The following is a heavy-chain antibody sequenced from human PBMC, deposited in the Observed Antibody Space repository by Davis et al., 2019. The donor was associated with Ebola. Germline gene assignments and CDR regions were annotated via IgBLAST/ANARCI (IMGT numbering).Heavy chain of an antibody. D-gene: IGHD2-15*01. Sequence: GGSLRLSCAASGFTFSSYGMHWVRQAPGKGLEWVAFIRYDGSNKYYADSVKGRFTISRDNSKNTLYLQMNSLKTEDTAVYYCNAGIVVVVAATPFDYWGQGTLVTVSS. CDR1: GFTFSSYG. V-gene: IGHV3-30*02. CDR2: IRYDGSNK. J-gene: IGHJ4*02. CDR3: NAGIVVVVAATPFDY.